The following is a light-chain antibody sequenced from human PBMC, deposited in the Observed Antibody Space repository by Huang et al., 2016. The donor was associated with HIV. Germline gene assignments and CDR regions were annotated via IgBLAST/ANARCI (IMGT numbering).Light chain of an antibody. Sequence: DIQMTQSPSSLSASVGDRVTITCWASQSISNYLNWYQQRPGKAPNLLIYAASSLQSGVPSRFSGSGSGTDFTLTISSLQPEDFATYYCQQSYSFPRTFGQGTQVEIK. CDR3: QQSYSFPRT. J-gene: IGKJ1*01. V-gene: IGKV1-39*01. CDR1: QSISNY. CDR2: AAS.